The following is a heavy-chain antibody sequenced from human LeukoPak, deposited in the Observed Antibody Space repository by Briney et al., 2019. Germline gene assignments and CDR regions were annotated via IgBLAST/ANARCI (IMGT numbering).Heavy chain of an antibody. Sequence: ASVKVSCKASGYTFTGYYMHWVRQAPGQGLEGMGWINPNSGGTNYAQKFQGRVTMTRDTSISTAYMELSRLRSDDTAVYYCAREYYDFWSGYLGPWGQGTLVTVSS. D-gene: IGHD3-3*01. J-gene: IGHJ5*02. CDR1: GYTFTGYY. CDR2: INPNSGGT. V-gene: IGHV1-2*02. CDR3: AREYYDFWSGYLGP.